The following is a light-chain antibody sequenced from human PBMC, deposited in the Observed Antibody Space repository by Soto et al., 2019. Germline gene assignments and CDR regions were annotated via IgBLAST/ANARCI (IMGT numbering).Light chain of an antibody. CDR2: DVS. CDR3: SSYTSSSTLV. Sequence: QSALTQPASVSGSPGQSIAISCTGSSSDVGGYSYVSWYQQHPGKAPKLMIYDVSNRPSGVSDRFSGSRSGSTASLTISGLQAEDEADYYCSSYTSSSTLVFGGGTKLTVL. V-gene: IGLV2-14*01. J-gene: IGLJ2*01. CDR1: SSDVGGYSY.